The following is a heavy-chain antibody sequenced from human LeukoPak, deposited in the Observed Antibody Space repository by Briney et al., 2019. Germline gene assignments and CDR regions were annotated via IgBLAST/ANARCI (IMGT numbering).Heavy chain of an antibody. Sequence: GGSLRLSCAASGFTVSSNYMSWVRQAPGKGLEWVSVIYSGGSTYYADSVKGRFTISRDNSKNTLYLQMNSLRAEDTAVYYCAKGGDYDFWSGFLYYFDYWGQGTLVTVSS. D-gene: IGHD3-3*01. V-gene: IGHV3-66*01. CDR2: IYSGGST. CDR1: GFTVSSNY. CDR3: AKGGDYDFWSGFLYYFDY. J-gene: IGHJ4*02.